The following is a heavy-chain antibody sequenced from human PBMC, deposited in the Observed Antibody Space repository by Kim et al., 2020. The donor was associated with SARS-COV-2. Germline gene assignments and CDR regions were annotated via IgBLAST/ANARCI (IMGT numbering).Heavy chain of an antibody. Sequence: ASVKVSCKASGYTFTSYGISWVRQAPGQGLEWMGWISAYNGNTNYAQKLQGRVTMTTDTSTSTAYMELRSLRSDDTAVYYCARDTVWAAVLWVDAFDIWGQGTMVTVSS. J-gene: IGHJ3*02. CDR1: GYTFTSYG. D-gene: IGHD3-16*01. CDR3: ARDTVWAAVLWVDAFDI. V-gene: IGHV1-18*01. CDR2: ISAYNGNT.